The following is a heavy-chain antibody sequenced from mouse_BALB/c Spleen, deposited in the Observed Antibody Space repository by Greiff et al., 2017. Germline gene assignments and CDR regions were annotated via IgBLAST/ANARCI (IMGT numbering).Heavy chain of an antibody. CDR2: ISSGSSTI. V-gene: IGHV5-17*02. Sequence: EVQRVESGGGLVQPGGSRKLSCAASGFTFSSFGMHWVRQAPEKGLEWVAYISSGSSTIYYADTVKGRFTISRDNPKNTLFLQMTSLRSEDTAMYYCARSPGSSYDAMDYWGQGTSVTVSS. CDR1: GFTFSSFG. D-gene: IGHD1-1*01. J-gene: IGHJ4*01. CDR3: ARSPGSSYDAMDY.